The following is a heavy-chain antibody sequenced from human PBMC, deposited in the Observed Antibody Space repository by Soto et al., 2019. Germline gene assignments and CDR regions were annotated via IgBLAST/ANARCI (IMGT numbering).Heavy chain of an antibody. Sequence: SVMVSCKTTVVTGSSYALGWVRQAPGQGLEWMGGIIPIFGTANYAQKFQGRVTITADESTSTAYMELSSLRSEDTAVYYCARDGYNYGTDYWGQGTLVTVSS. V-gene: IGHV1-69*13. CDR3: ARDGYNYGTDY. D-gene: IGHD5-12*01. CDR2: IIPIFGTA. J-gene: IGHJ4*02. CDR1: VVTGSSYA.